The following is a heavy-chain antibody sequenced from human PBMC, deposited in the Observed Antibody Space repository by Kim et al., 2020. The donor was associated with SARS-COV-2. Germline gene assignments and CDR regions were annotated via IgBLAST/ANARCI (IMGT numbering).Heavy chain of an antibody. CDR3: ARDNLGGYSGYDYVTGAFDI. CDR2: ISSSGSTI. CDR1: GFTFSDYY. V-gene: IGHV3-11*01. Sequence: GGSLRLSCAASGFTFSDYYMSWIRQAPGKGLEWVSYISSSGSTIYYADSVKGRFTISRDNAKNSLYLQMNSLRAEDTAVYYCARDNLGGYSGYDYVTGAFDIWGQGTMVTVSS. D-gene: IGHD5-12*01. J-gene: IGHJ3*02.